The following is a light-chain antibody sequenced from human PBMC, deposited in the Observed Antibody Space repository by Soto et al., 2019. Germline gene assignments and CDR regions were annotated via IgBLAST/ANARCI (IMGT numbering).Light chain of an antibody. CDR1: QSHSSY. J-gene: IGKJ1*01. V-gene: IGKV3-11*01. Sequence: EIVLTQSPATQSLSPGERATLSCRASQSHSSYLAWYQQKPGQAPRLLMYEASNRATGIPARFSGGGSGTDFTLTISSLEPEDFAVYYCQQRSDWPWTFGQGTKVEIK. CDR3: QQRSDWPWT. CDR2: EAS.